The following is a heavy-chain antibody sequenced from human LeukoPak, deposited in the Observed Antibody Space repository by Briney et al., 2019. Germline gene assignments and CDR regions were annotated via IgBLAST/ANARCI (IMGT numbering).Heavy chain of an antibody. CDR1: GFTVSSNY. V-gene: IGHV3-66*02. J-gene: IGHJ4*02. D-gene: IGHD5-18*01. CDR3: VRVGYSYGYGDWNHFDY. CDR2: IYSGGST. Sequence: GALRLSCAASGFTVSSNYMSWVRQAPGKGLEWVSIIYSGGSTYYADSVKGRFTISRDNSKNTLYLQMNSLRAEDTAVYFSVRVGYSYGYGDWNHFDYWGQGTLVTVSS.